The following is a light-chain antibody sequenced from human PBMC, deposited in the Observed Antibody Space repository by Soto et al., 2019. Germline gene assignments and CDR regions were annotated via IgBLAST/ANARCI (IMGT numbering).Light chain of an antibody. Sequence: QSALTQPASVSGSPGQSITISCTGSSSDIGSYNLVSWYQQHPGKAPKFMIYEVSKRPSGVSNRFSGSKSGNTASLTISGLQAEDEADYNCCSYAGRGTLVFGGGTKLTVL. CDR3: CSYAGRGTLV. J-gene: IGLJ2*01. CDR2: EVS. CDR1: SSDIGSYNL. V-gene: IGLV2-23*02.